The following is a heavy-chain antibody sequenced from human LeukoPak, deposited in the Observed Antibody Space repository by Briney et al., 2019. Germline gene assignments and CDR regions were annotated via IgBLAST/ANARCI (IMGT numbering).Heavy chain of an antibody. Sequence: SETLSLTCAVYRVSFSGYYWSWIRQPPGKGLEWIGEINHSGSTNYNPSLKSRVTISVDTSKNQFSLKLSSVTAADTAVYYCARGGIAVAGKAAYFDYWGQGTLVTVSS. CDR2: INHSGST. CDR1: RVSFSGYY. CDR3: ARGGIAVAGKAAYFDY. J-gene: IGHJ4*02. V-gene: IGHV4-34*01. D-gene: IGHD6-19*01.